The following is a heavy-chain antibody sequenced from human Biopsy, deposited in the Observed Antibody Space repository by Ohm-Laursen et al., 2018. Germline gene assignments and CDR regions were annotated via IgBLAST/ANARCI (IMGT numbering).Heavy chain of an antibody. J-gene: IGHJ5*02. CDR2: IFNSANT. CDR3: ARGDYFDSNGYFWFDP. V-gene: IGHV4-31*01. D-gene: IGHD3-22*01. Sequence: SQTLSLTCSVSGGSISSGGSYWSWIRQRPGKGLEWIGYIFNSANTYYNPSLKNLITISGDTSKNQFSLKLNSVTAADTAMYYCARGDYFDSNGYFWFDPWGQGTPVTVSS. CDR1: GGSISSGGSY.